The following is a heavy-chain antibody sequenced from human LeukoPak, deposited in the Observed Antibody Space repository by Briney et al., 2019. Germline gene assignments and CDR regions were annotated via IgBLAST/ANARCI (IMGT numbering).Heavy chain of an antibody. CDR3: ARHIARRGFWSGYTYGYYYYMDV. CDR1: GYSFSSYW. D-gene: IGHD3-3*01. Sequence: GESLKISCKGSGYSFSSYWIGWVRQMPGQGLEWMGIIYPGDSDTQYSPSFQGQVTLSVDKSISTAYLQLSSLNASDTAIYYCARHIARRGFWSGYTYGYYYYMDVWGKGTTVTVSS. J-gene: IGHJ6*03. CDR2: IYPGDSDT. V-gene: IGHV5-51*01.